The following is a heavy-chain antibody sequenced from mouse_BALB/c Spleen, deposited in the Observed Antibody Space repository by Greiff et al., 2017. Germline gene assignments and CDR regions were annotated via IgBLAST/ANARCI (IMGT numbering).Heavy chain of an antibody. V-gene: IGHV1-14*01. D-gene: IGHD2-3*01. CDR2: INPYNDGT. Sequence: VQLKESGPELVKPGASVKMSCKASEYTFTSYVMHWVKQKPGQGLEWIGYINPYNDGTKYNEKFKGKATLTSDKSSSTAYMELSSLTSEDSAVYYCAREGLYDGYYVDYWGQGTTLTVSS. CDR3: AREGLYDGYYVDY. CDR1: EYTFTSYV. J-gene: IGHJ2*01.